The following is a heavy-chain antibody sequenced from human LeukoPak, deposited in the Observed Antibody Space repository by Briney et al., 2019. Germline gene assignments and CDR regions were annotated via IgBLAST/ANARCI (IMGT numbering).Heavy chain of an antibody. CDR2: ISSSSSYI. CDR3: ARGPTYYYDSSGYPFDY. CDR1: GFTFSSYW. D-gene: IGHD3-22*01. V-gene: IGHV3-21*01. J-gene: IGHJ4*02. Sequence: TGGSLRLSCAASGFTFSSYWMHWVRQAPGKGLEWVSSISSSSSYIYYADSVKGRFTISRDNAKNSLYLQMNSLRAEDTAVYYCARGPTYYYDSSGYPFDYWGQGTLVTVSS.